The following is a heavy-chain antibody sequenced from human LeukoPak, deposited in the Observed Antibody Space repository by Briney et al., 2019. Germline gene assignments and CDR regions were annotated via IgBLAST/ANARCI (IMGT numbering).Heavy chain of an antibody. Sequence: GRSLRLSCAASGFTFSDHYMDWVRQAPGKGLEWVGRTRNKANSYTTEYAASVKGRFTISRDDSKNSLYLQTNSLKTEDTAVYYCAREEIPYGSGVRRLLGSTLPFDYWGQGTLVTVSS. CDR1: GFTFSDHY. CDR2: TRNKANSYTT. V-gene: IGHV3-72*01. J-gene: IGHJ4*02. D-gene: IGHD3-10*01. CDR3: AREEIPYGSGVRRLLGSTLPFDY.